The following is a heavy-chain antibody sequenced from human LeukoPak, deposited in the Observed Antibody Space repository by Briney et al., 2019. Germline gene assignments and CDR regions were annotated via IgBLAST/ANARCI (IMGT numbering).Heavy chain of an antibody. Sequence: PSQTLSLTCALYVGSFTGYYWSGIRHPPAKGLEWIGEIKHSGSTYYQPSATSGVTISVDKSKKQSSLKLSSVTAADTAVYYCARAGVVYAIRTVYFDYWGQGTPVTVSS. CDR3: ARAGVVYAIRTVYFDY. J-gene: IGHJ4*02. V-gene: IGHV4-34*01. D-gene: IGHD2-8*02. CDR1: VGSFTGYY. CDR2: IKHSGST.